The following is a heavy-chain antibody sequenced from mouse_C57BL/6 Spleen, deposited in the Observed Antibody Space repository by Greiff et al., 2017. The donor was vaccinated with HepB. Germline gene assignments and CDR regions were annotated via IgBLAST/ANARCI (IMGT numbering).Heavy chain of an antibody. Sequence: QVQLKESGAELVRPGTSVKMSCKASGYTFTNYWIGWAKQRPGHGLEWIGDIYPGGGYTNYNEKFKGKATLTADKSSSTAYMQFSSLTSEDSAIYYCARSGYYYGSSYEGRYFDVWGTGTTVTVSS. CDR3: ARSGYYYGSSYEGRYFDV. D-gene: IGHD1-1*01. V-gene: IGHV1-63*01. J-gene: IGHJ1*03. CDR1: GYTFTNYW. CDR2: IYPGGGYT.